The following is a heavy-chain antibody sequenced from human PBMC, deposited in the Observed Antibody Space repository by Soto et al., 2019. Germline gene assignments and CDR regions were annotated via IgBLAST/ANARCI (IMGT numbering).Heavy chain of an antibody. CDR3: ARDLGYYYDSSGYARSDY. D-gene: IGHD3-22*01. J-gene: IGHJ4*02. CDR2: ISSSSSYI. V-gene: IGHV3-21*01. Sequence: VGSLRLSCAASGFTFSSYSMNWVRQAPGKGLEWVSSISSSSSYIYYADSVKGRFTISRDNAKNSLYLQMNSLRAEDTAVYYCARDLGYYYDSSGYARSDYWGQGTLVTVSA. CDR1: GFTFSSYS.